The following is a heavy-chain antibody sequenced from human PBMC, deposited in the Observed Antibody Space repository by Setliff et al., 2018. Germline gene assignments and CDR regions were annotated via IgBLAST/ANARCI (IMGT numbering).Heavy chain of an antibody. CDR3: RQAVVGRDVFDI. CDR2: INQSGSG. CDR1: GGSFDTYY. J-gene: IGHJ3*02. Sequence: PSETLSLTCNVYGGSFDTYYWSWIRQPPGKGLEWFGGINQSGSGDYNPSFKGRVTISVDTSKKQFSLTLTSVTAADTALYYCRQAVVGRDVFDIWGQGTVVTV. V-gene: IGHV4-34*01. D-gene: IGHD1-1*01.